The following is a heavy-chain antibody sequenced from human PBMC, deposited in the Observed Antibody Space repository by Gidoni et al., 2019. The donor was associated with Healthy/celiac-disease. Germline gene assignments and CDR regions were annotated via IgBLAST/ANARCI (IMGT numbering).Heavy chain of an antibody. D-gene: IGHD2-15*01. J-gene: IGHJ4*02. V-gene: IGHV3-9*01. CDR1: GFTFDDYA. CDR3: AKIGYCSGGSCYSAD. CDR2: ISWNSGSI. Sequence: EVQLVESGGGLVQPGRSLRLSCAASGFTFDDYAMHWVRQAPGKGLEWVSGISWNSGSIGYADSVKGRFTISRDNAKNSLYLQMNSLRAEDTALYYCAKIGYCSGGSCYSADWGQGTLVTVSS.